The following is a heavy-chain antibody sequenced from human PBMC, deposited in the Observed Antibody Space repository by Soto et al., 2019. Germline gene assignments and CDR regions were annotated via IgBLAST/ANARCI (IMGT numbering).Heavy chain of an antibody. J-gene: IGHJ4*02. CDR1: GFSLSTSGVG. CDR2: IYWDDDE. Sequence: SSPTLVNPTQTLTLTCTFSGFSLSTSGVGVGWIRQPPEKALEWLALIYWDDDERYSPSLKSRLTITKDTSKNQVVLTMTNMDPVDTATYYCAHLNTSRAGDYWGQGTLVTVSS. CDR3: AHLNTSRAGDY. D-gene: IGHD2-2*01. V-gene: IGHV2-5*02.